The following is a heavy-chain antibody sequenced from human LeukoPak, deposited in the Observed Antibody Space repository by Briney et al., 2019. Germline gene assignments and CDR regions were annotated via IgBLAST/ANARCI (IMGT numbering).Heavy chain of an antibody. CDR2: IKQDGSEK. J-gene: IGHJ4*02. V-gene: IGHV3-7*01. Sequence: PGGSLRLSCAASGFTFSSYEMNWVRQAPGKGLEWVANIKQDGSEKYYVDSVKGRFTISRDNAKNSLYLQMNSLRAEDTAVYYCAREVQLWSTFDYWGQGTLVTVSS. CDR1: GFTFSSYE. CDR3: AREVQLWSTFDY. D-gene: IGHD5-18*01.